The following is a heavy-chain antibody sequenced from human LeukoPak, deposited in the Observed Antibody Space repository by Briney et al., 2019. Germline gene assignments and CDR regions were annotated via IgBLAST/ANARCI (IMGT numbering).Heavy chain of an antibody. D-gene: IGHD3-9*01. CDR2: INPNSGGT. Sequence: ASVKVSCKASGYTFTGYYMHWVRQAPGQGLEWMGWINPNSGGTNYAQKFQGRVTMTEDTSTDTAYMELSSLRSEDTAVYYCATELRYFDWLLYPFDYWGQGTLVTVSS. J-gene: IGHJ4*02. V-gene: IGHV1-2*02. CDR3: ATELRYFDWLLYPFDY. CDR1: GYTFTGYY.